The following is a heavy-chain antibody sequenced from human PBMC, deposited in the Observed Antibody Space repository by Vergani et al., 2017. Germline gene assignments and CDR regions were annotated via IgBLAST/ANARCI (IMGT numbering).Heavy chain of an antibody. CDR3: ARQKDYYMDV. J-gene: IGHJ6*03. CDR2: IFYTGTS. V-gene: IGHV4-39*01. Sequence: QLQLQESGPGLLKPSETLSLTCSVSGTSISGSSDYWGWIRQPPGKGLEWIGSIFYTGTSYYNPSLESRLTISLDTSENHLSLKLTSVTDADTAVYYCARQKDYYMDVWGKGTTVTVS. CDR1: GTSISGSSDY.